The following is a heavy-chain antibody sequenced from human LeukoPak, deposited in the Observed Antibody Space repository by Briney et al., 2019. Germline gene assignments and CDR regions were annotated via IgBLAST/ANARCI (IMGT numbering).Heavy chain of an antibody. D-gene: IGHD3-16*02. V-gene: IGHV1-24*01. J-gene: IGHJ4*02. CDR2: FDPEDGET. CDR3: ATVNLTRRYQCFDY. CDR1: GYTLTELS. Sequence: GASVKVSCKVSGYTLTELSMHWVRQAPGKELEWMGGFDPEDGETIYARKFQGRVTMTEDTSTDTAYMELSSLRSEDTAVYYCATVNLTRRYQCFDYWGQGTLVTVSS.